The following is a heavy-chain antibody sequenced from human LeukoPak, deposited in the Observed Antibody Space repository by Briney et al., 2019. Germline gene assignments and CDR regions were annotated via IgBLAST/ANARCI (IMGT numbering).Heavy chain of an antibody. CDR3: ARDLRRDESSNYYYIGWFDL. J-gene: IGHJ5*01. CDR2: IGGYNGYT. Sequence: ASVKVSCKGSGYTFSNYGINWVRQVPGQGLEWMGWIGGYNGYTKYADNLQGRVTVTTDTSTSTAHLELRGLRSDDTAVYYCARDLRRDESSNYYYIGWFDLWGREPWSPSPQ. D-gene: IGHD3-22*01. CDR1: GYTFSNYG. V-gene: IGHV1-18*01.